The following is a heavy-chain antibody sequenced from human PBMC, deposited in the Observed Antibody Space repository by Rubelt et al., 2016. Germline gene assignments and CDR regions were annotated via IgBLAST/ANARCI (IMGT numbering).Heavy chain of an antibody. CDR3: ASLGCSGSSCIVY. J-gene: IGHJ4*02. CDR2: INHGGST. CDR1: GDSFSGFY. V-gene: IGHV4-34*02. D-gene: IGHD2-2*01. Sequence: QVRPQQWGAGLLKPSETLSLTCAVYGDSFSGFYWSWIRQPPGKGLEWTGEINHGGSTNFNPSLKSRLTMSVDTSKSQFSRNLTSVTAADTAVYDRASLGCSGSSCIVYWGQGTLVTVSS.